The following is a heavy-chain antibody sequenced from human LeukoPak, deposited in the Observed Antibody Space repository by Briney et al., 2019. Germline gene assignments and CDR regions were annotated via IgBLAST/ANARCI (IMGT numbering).Heavy chain of an antibody. J-gene: IGHJ6*02. CDR1: GGSISSYC. CDR2: IYYSGST. D-gene: IGHD1-26*01. V-gene: IGHV4-59*01. Sequence: PSETLSLTCTVSGGSISSYCCSWIRQPPGKGLEWIGYIYYSGSTNYNPSLKSRVTISVDTSKNQFSLKLSSVTAADTAVYYCARAARDSGSYYLYYYYGMDVWGQGTTVTVSS. CDR3: ARAARDSGSYYLYYYYGMDV.